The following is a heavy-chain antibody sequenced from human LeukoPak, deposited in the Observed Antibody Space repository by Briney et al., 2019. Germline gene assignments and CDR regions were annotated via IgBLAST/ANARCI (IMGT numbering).Heavy chain of an antibody. D-gene: IGHD3-10*01. Sequence: KPGGSLRLSCAASGFTFSSYSINWVRQAPGKGLEWVSSISTSSSYIYYADSVKGRFTISRDNAKNSLYPQMNSLRAEDTAVYYCARFATYGSGTYAFDYWGQGTLVTVSS. CDR3: ARFATYGSGTYAFDY. CDR2: ISTSSSYI. CDR1: GFTFSSYS. V-gene: IGHV3-21*01. J-gene: IGHJ4*02.